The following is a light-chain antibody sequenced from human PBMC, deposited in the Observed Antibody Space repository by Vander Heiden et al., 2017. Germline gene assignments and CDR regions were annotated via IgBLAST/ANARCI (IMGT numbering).Light chain of an antibody. CDR1: QSVSSN. V-gene: IGKV3-15*01. CDR3: QQYNNWPRT. Sequence: EIVMTQSPATMSVSPGDRATLSCRASQSVSSNLAWYQNKPGQAPRLLIYGASTRATAIPVRFSGSGSWTEFTLSISSLQSEDFAVYYCQQYNNWPRTFGQGTKVEIK. J-gene: IGKJ1*01. CDR2: GAS.